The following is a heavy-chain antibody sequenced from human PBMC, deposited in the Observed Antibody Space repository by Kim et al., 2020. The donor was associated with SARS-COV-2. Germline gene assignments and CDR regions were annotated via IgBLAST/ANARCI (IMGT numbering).Heavy chain of an antibody. CDR3: ARARGKYYDKDAFDI. J-gene: IGHJ3*02. D-gene: IGHD3-22*01. Sequence: ASVKVSCKASGYTFTSYGISWVRQAPGQGLEWMGWISAYNGNTNYAQKLQGRVTMTTDTSTSTAYMELRSLRSDDTAVYYCARARGKYYDKDAFDIWGQGTMVTVSS. CDR1: GYTFTSYG. CDR2: ISAYNGNT. V-gene: IGHV1-18*04.